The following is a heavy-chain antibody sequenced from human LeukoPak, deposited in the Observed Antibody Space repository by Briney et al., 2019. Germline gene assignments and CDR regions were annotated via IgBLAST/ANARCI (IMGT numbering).Heavy chain of an antibody. CDR2: INHSGST. CDR3: ARRKSTIFGVVKYYYMDV. CDR1: GGSFSGYY. Sequence: PSETLSLTCAVYGGSFSGYYWSWIRQPPGKGLEWIGEINHSGSTNYNPSLKSRVTISVDTSKNQFSLKLSSVTAADTAVYYCARRKSTIFGVVKYYYMDVWGKGTTVTVSS. V-gene: IGHV4-34*01. J-gene: IGHJ6*03. D-gene: IGHD3-3*01.